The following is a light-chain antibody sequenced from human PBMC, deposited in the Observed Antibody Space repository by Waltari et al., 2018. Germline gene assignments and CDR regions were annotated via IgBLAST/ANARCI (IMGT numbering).Light chain of an antibody. V-gene: IGKV3-20*01. CDR2: GAS. Sequence: ERATLSCRASQTITGSWLTWYQQKPGQAPRLLIYGASVRATAIPDRFSGSGSGTDFTLTISRLEPEDFAVYYCQQYDGSSVTFGGGTKVEIK. CDR3: QQYDGSSVT. J-gene: IGKJ4*01. CDR1: QTITGSW.